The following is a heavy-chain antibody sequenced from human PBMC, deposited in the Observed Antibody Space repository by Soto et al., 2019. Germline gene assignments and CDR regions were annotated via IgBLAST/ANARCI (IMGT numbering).Heavy chain of an antibody. J-gene: IGHJ4*02. CDR2: ISYDGSNK. D-gene: IGHD2-15*01. V-gene: IGHV3-30*18. CDR1: GFTFSNYG. CDR3: AKGDCSGGSCYSSSGD. Sequence: QVQLVESGGGVVQPGRSLRLSCAASGFTFSNYGMHWVRQAPGKGLECVAVISYDGSNKYYADSVKGRFTISRDNSKNTLYLQMSSLRVEDTAVYYCAKGDCSGGSCYSSSGDWGQGTLVTVSS.